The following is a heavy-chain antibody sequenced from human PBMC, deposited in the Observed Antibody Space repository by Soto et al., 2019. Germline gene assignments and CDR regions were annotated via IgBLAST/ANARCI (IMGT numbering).Heavy chain of an antibody. J-gene: IGHJ4*02. CDR2: INYSGGT. Sequence: QLQLQESGPGLVTPSETLSLICTVSGGSISGSSYYWGWIRQPPVKGLEWIGNINYSGGTYHNPSLKSRVTLAGVTSKNPGSVNLSSVTASDTAVYYCARLEVDGEIDYWGQGTLVTVSS. V-gene: IGHV4-39*01. CDR3: ARLEVDGEIDY. CDR1: GGSISGSSYY. D-gene: IGHD6-19*01.